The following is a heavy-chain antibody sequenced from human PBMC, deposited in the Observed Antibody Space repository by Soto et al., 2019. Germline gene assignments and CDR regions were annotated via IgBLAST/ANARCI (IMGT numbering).Heavy chain of an antibody. V-gene: IGHV4-34*01. CDR3: ARGYIVVVPAEGTAYYYYYYGMDV. Sequence: PSETLSLTCAVYGGSFSGYYWSWIRQPPGKGLEWIGEINHSGSTNYNPSLKSRVTISVDTSKNQFSLKLSSVTAADTAVYYCARGYIVVVPAEGTAYYYYYYGMDVWGQGTTVTVSS. CDR2: INHSGST. J-gene: IGHJ6*02. CDR1: GGSFSGYY. D-gene: IGHD2-2*01.